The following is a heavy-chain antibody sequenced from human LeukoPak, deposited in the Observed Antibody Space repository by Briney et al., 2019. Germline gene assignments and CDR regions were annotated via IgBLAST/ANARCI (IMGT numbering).Heavy chain of an antibody. CDR3: ARARTGDSDY. Sequence: ASVTVSCKASGYTFTNYYMHWVRQAPGQGLEWMGIINPGDGSTTYSRKFQGRVTVTRDTSTSTVYMDLNSLTSEDTAVYYCARARTGDSDYWGQGTLVTVSS. CDR2: INPGDGST. V-gene: IGHV1-46*01. J-gene: IGHJ4*02. D-gene: IGHD7-27*01. CDR1: GYTFTNYY.